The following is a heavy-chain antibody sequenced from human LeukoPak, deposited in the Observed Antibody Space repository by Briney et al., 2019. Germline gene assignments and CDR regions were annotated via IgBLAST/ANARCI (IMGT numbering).Heavy chain of an antibody. CDR2: IYYTGST. D-gene: IGHD6-19*01. CDR1: GGSITSTSYF. V-gene: IGHV4-39*01. J-gene: IGHJ4*02. CDR3: ATLIYSSVWYFDY. Sequence: SSETLSLTCTVSGGSITSTSYFWGWIRQPPGKGLEWIGSIYYTGSTYYNPSLKSRVSISVDTSKNQFSLRLSSVTAADTAVYYCATLIYSSVWYFDYWGQGTLVTVSS.